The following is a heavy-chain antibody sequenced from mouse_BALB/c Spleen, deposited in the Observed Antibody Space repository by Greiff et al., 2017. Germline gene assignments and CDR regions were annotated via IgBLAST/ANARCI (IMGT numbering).Heavy chain of an antibody. CDR1: GYTFTSYW. CDR3: ARRDEDYDDYAMDY. CDR2: IYPGDGDT. V-gene: IGHV1-87*01. J-gene: IGHJ4*01. Sequence: QVQLKQSGAELARPGASVKLSCKASGYTFTSYWMQWVKQRPGQGLEWIGAIYPGDGDTRYTQKFKGKATLTADKSSSTAYMQLSSLASEDSAVYYCARRDEDYDDYAMDYWGQGTSVTVSS. D-gene: IGHD2-4*01.